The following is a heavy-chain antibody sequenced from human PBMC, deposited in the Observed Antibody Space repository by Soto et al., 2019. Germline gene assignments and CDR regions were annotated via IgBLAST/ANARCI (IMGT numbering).Heavy chain of an antibody. CDR2: FDPEDGET. D-gene: IGHD4-17*01. Sequence: ASVKVSCKVSGYTLTELSMHWVRQAPGKELEWMGGFDPEDGETIYAQKFQGRVTMTEDTSTDTAYMELSSLRSEDTAVYYCATVLGDYGDLPPLDYWGQGTLVTVSS. CDR3: ATVLGDYGDLPPLDY. V-gene: IGHV1-24*01. CDR1: GYTLTELS. J-gene: IGHJ4*02.